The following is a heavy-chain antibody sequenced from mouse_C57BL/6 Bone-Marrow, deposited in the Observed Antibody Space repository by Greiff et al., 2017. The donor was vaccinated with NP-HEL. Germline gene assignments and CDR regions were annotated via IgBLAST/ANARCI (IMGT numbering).Heavy chain of an antibody. J-gene: IGHJ1*03. V-gene: IGHV5-12*01. CDR2: ISNGGGST. D-gene: IGHD1-1*01. CDR1: GFTFSDYY. CDR3: ALYCGSWYFDV. Sequence: EVKLMESGGGLVQPGGSLKLSCAASGFTFSDYYMYWVRQTPEKRLEWVAYISNGGGSTYYPDTVKGRFTISRDNAENTLYLQMSGLKSEDTAMYYCALYCGSWYFDVWGTGTTVTVSS.